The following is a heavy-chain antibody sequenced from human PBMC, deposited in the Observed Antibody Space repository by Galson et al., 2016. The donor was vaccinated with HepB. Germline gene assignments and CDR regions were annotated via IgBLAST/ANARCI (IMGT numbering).Heavy chain of an antibody. J-gene: IGHJ4*02. Sequence: SLRLSCAASGFTFSSYSMNWVRQAPGKGLEWVSSISSSSSYIHYADSVKGRFTISRDNAKNSLYLQMNSLRAEDTVVYYCARDILWFGELTRVYYFDYWGQGTLVTVSS. CDR1: GFTFSSYS. CDR3: ARDILWFGELTRVYYFDY. CDR2: ISSSSSYI. D-gene: IGHD3-10*01. V-gene: IGHV3-21*01.